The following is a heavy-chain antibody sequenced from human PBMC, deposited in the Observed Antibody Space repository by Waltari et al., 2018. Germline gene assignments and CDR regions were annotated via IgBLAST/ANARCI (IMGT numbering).Heavy chain of an antibody. Sequence: QVQLVQSGAEVKKPGSSVKVSCKASGGTFSSYAISWVRQAPGQGLEWMGGIIPIFGTANYAQKFQGRVTITADESTSTAYMELSSLRSEDTAVYYCARDPQGEKGYYYYYGMDVWGQGTTVTVSS. D-gene: IGHD3-16*01. CDR2: IIPIFGTA. V-gene: IGHV1-69*01. J-gene: IGHJ6*02. CDR1: GGTFSSYA. CDR3: ARDPQGEKGYYYYYGMDV.